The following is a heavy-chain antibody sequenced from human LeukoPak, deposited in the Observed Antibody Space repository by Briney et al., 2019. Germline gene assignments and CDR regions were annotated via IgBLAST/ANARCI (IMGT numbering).Heavy chain of an antibody. CDR2: ISYDGSNK. CDR1: GFTFSSYG. CDR3: AKEAPYCSSTSCYKGDFDY. V-gene: IGHV3-30*18. Sequence: GRSLRLSCAASGFTFSSYGMHWVRQAPGKGLEWVAVISYDGSNKYYADSVKGRFTISRDNSKNTLYLQMNSLRAEDTAVYYCAKEAPYCSSTSCYKGDFDYWGQGTLVTVSS. J-gene: IGHJ4*02. D-gene: IGHD2-2*02.